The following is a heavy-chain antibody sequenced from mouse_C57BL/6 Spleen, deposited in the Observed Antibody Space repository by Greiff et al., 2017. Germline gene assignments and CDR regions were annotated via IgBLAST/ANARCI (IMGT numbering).Heavy chain of an antibody. CDR1: GYTFTSYW. Sequence: QVQLQQPGAELVKPGASVKMSCKASGYTFTSYWITWVKQRPGQGLEWIGDIYPGSGSTNYNKKFKSKATLTVDTSSSTAYMQLSSLTSEDSAVYYCAREDSFVPYYFDYWGQGTTLTVSS. V-gene: IGHV1-55*01. CDR2: IYPGSGST. J-gene: IGHJ2*01. CDR3: AREDSFVPYYFDY.